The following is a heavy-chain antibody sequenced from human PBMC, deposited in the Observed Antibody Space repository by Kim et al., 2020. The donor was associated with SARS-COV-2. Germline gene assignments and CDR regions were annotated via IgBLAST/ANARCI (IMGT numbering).Heavy chain of an antibody. V-gene: IGHV1-3*01. J-gene: IGHJ4*02. CDR3: SRKAY. Sequence: NPGNGNTKYSEKFQNRVTITRDTSATTAYMELSSLTTEDTAVYYCSRKAYWGQGTLVTVSS. CDR2: NPGNGNT.